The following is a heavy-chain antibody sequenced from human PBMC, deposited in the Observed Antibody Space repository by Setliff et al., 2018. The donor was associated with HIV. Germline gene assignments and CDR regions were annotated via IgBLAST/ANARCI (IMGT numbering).Heavy chain of an antibody. Sequence: PGGSLRLSCAASGFTFSNFWMQWVRQAPGEGLVCVSRMDGDGKYIFYADSVKGRFTISRDNAKNTLYLQMNSLRDEDTAVYYCARGPPGLRYCSSTSCSSSGYFQHWGQGTLVTVS. CDR1: GFTFSNFW. CDR3: ARGPPGLRYCSSTSCSSSGYFQH. J-gene: IGHJ1*01. CDR2: MDGDGKYI. V-gene: IGHV3-74*01. D-gene: IGHD2-2*01.